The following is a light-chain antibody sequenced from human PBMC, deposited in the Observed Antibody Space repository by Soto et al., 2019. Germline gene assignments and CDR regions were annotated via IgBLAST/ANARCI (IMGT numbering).Light chain of an antibody. CDR1: QNINTW. Sequence: DIQMTQSPSTLSASVGDRVTITCRASQNINTWLAWYQQKPGKAPHLLISDASSLENGAPSRFSGSGSGTEFTLTISSLQPNDFVTYYCQQYYSYSHTFGQGTKLEIK. J-gene: IGKJ2*01. CDR3: QQYYSYSHT. V-gene: IGKV1-5*01. CDR2: DAS.